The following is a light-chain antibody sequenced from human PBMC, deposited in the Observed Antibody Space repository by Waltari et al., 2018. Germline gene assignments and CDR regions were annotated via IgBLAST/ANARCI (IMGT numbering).Light chain of an antibody. CDR1: QSVNSD. J-gene: IGKJ4*01. CDR2: GAS. CDR3: QQYNDWPPLT. V-gene: IGKV3-15*01. Sequence: EIVMTQSPASLSVSPGERATLSCRASQSVNSDLAWYQQKPGQAPRLLIYGASTRVTGIPARFSGSVSGTEFTLTISGLQSEDFAVYYCQQYNDWPPLTFGGGTKVEIK.